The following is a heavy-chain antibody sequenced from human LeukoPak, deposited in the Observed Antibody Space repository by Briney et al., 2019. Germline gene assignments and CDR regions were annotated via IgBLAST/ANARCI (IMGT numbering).Heavy chain of an antibody. CDR3: ARGIAAAGTSH. CDR2: ISSSSSYI. CDR1: GFTFSSYS. V-gene: IGHV3-21*01. Sequence: PGGCLRLSCAASGFTFSSYSMNWVRQAPGKGLEWVSSISSSSSYIYYADSVQGRFTISRDNAKNSLYLQMNRLRAEDTAVYYCARGIAAAGTSHWGQGTLVTVSS. D-gene: IGHD6-13*01. J-gene: IGHJ4*02.